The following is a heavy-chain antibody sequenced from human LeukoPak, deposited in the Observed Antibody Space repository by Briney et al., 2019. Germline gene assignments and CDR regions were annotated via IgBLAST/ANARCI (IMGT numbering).Heavy chain of an antibody. CDR3: AKEILELPSFDY. Sequence: GGSLRLSCAASGFTFSTYAMSWVRQAPGRGLEWLSTLSGSGGNTFYADSMKGRFTISRDNTKNTLYLQMNSLRAEDTAVYYCAKEILELPSFDYWGQGTLVTVSS. V-gene: IGHV3-23*01. CDR2: LSGSGGNT. D-gene: IGHD1-7*01. J-gene: IGHJ4*02. CDR1: GFTFSTYA.